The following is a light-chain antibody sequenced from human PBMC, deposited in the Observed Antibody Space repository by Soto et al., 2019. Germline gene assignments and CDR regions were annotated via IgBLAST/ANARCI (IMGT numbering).Light chain of an antibody. V-gene: IGKV3-20*01. Sequence: FVLTQSPVTLSLSPGEGATLSCMASQSVGSTCLAWYQQKPGQAPRLLIYDTSSRATGIPARFSGSGSGTDFTLTISGLEPEDFAVYYCQQCGVSPWTFGQGTKVEI. CDR3: QQCGVSPWT. CDR2: DTS. CDR1: QSVGSTC. J-gene: IGKJ1*01.